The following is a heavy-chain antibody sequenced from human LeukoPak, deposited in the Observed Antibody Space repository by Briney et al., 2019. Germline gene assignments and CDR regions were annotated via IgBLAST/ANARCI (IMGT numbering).Heavy chain of an antibody. Sequence: PGGSLRLSCAASGFTFSRSVMSWVRQAPGQGLEWVSTVNTNGGSTYYADSVRGRFTISRDNSRNTLYLQMNSLRADDTAVYYCVSRGGASVLYYFDFWGQGTLVTVSS. CDR1: GFTFSRSV. CDR3: VSRGGASVLYYFDF. CDR2: VNTNGGST. J-gene: IGHJ4*02. V-gene: IGHV3-23*01. D-gene: IGHD3-10*01.